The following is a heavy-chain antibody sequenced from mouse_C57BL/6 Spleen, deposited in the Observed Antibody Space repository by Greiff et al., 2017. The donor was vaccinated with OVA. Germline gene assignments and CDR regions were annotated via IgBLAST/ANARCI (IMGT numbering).Heavy chain of an antibody. CDR3: ARWGGRDAMDY. Sequence: VKLQQPGAELVKPGASVKMSCKASGYTFTSYWITWVKQRPGQGLEWIGDIYPGSGSTNYNEKFKSKATLTVDTSSSTAYMQLSSLTSEASAVYYCARWGGRDAMDYWGQGTSVTVSS. CDR2: IYPGSGST. CDR1: GYTFTSYW. D-gene: IGHD1-1*02. J-gene: IGHJ4*01. V-gene: IGHV1-55*01.